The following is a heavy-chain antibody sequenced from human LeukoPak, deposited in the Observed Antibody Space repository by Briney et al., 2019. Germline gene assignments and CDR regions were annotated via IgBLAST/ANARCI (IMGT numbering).Heavy chain of an antibody. J-gene: IGHJ4*02. CDR1: GFTFTSSA. V-gene: IGHV1-58*02. Sequence: ASVKVSCKASGFTFTSSAMQWVRQARGQRLEWIGWIVVGSGNTNYAQKFQGRVTITADKSTSTAYMELSSLRSEDTAVYYCAVRTATDLDFWGQGTLVTVSS. D-gene: IGHD5-18*01. CDR3: AVRTATDLDF. CDR2: IVVGSGNT.